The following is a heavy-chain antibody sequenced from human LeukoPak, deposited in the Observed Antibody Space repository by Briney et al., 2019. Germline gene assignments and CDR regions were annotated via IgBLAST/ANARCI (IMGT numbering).Heavy chain of an antibody. V-gene: IGHV3-7*04. Sequence: GGSLRLSCAASGFTFSSYLMSWVRQAPGKGLEWVGNIKEDGSEKYYVDSVKGRFTISRDNAKNSPYLEMNGLRVEDTAVYYCARGLSPPDYRGQGTLVTVSS. CDR2: IKEDGSEK. CDR1: GFTFSSYL. J-gene: IGHJ4*02. CDR3: ARGLSPPDY. D-gene: IGHD2/OR15-2a*01.